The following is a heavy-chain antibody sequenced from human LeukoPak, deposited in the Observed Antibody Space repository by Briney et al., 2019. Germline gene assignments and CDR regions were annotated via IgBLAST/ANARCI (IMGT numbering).Heavy chain of an antibody. Sequence: PGGSLRLSCAASGFTFGEYAIHWVRQAPGKGLEWVSLISGDGGRTFYRDSVKGRFTISRDNSKNSLYLQMNSLRTEDTALYYCATDLTSVYDAFNIWGQGTMVTVSS. CDR3: ATDLTSVYDAFNI. CDR1: GFTFGEYA. V-gene: IGHV3-43*02. J-gene: IGHJ3*02. CDR2: ISGDGGRT. D-gene: IGHD3-16*01.